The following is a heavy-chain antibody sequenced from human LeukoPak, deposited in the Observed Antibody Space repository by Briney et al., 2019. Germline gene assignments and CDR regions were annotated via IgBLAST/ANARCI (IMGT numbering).Heavy chain of an antibody. CDR2: INPNSGGT. V-gene: IGHV1-2*06. D-gene: IGHD5-12*01. CDR1: GYTFSGYY. J-gene: IGHJ4*02. CDR3: ASGYSGYHGLDY. Sequence: ASVKVSCKASGYTFSGYYMHWVRQAPGQGLEWMGRINPNSGGTNYAQKFQGRVTMTRDTSISTAYMELSRLRSDDTAVYYCASGYSGYHGLDYWGQGTLVTVSS.